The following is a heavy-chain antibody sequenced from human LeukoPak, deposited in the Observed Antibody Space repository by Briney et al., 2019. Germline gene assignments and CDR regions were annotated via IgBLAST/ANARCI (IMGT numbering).Heavy chain of an antibody. CDR2: FDPEDGET. V-gene: IGHV1-24*01. CDR3: ATRSSSWYGGGWFDP. D-gene: IGHD6-13*01. CDR1: GYTLTELS. Sequence: ASVKVSCKVSGYTLTELSMHWVRQAPGKGLEWMGGFDPEDGETIYAQKFQGRVTMTEDTSTDTAHMELSSLRSEDTAVYYCATRSSSWYGGGWFDPWGQGTLVTVSS. J-gene: IGHJ5*02.